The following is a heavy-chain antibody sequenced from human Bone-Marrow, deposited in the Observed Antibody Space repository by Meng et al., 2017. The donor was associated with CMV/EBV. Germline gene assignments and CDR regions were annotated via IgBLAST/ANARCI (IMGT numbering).Heavy chain of an antibody. CDR3: ARDPEYSSFGY. J-gene: IGHJ4*02. D-gene: IGHD6-6*01. Sequence: GESLKISCAASGFTFSNFAMHWVRQVPGKGLEWVTVISNDGSNKYYADSVKGRFTISRDNAKNSLYLQMNSLRAEDTAVYYCARDPEYSSFGYWGQGTLVTVSS. CDR2: ISNDGSNK. V-gene: IGHV3-30-3*01. CDR1: GFTFSNFA.